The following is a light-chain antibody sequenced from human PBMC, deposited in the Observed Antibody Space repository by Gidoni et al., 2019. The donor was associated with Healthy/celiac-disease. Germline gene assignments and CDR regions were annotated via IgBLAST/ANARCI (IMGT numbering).Light chain of an antibody. J-gene: IGKJ2*04. CDR3: QQRSNWPPACS. CDR2: YAS. Sequence: EIVLTQSPATLSLSPGERATLSCRASQSVSSYLAWYQQKPGQAPRLLIYYASSRATGIPGRFSGSGSGTDFTLTISSLEPEDFAVYYCQQRSNWPPACSFGQGTKLEIK. V-gene: IGKV3-11*01. CDR1: QSVSSY.